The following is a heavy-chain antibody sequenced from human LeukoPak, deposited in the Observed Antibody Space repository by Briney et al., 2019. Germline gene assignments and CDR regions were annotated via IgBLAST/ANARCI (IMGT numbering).Heavy chain of an antibody. CDR1: GFSVSSNY. V-gene: IGHV3-53*01. Sequence: QPGGSLRLSCAASGFSVSSNYMSWVRQAPEKGLEWVSVIYSVGTTYYADSVKGRFTISGENSKNTLYLQMNSLRAEDTAVYYCARPPGRTGAFDIWGQGTMVTVSS. J-gene: IGHJ3*02. CDR2: IYSVGTT. D-gene: IGHD3-10*01. CDR3: ARPPGRTGAFDI.